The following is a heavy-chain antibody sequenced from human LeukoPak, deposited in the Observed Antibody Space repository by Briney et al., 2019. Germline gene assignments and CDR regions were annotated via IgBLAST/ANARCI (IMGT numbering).Heavy chain of an antibody. D-gene: IGHD5-18*01. CDR2: IYPGESDT. CDR1: GYRFIRYW. Sequence: GGSLQISGKGSGYRFIRYWIAGGRQMPGKGLEGRGIIYPGESDTRYSTSCQGGVTISADKSSTTAYLQWSSLKASDTAMYYCARQGSGYSPTYYYYMDVWGKGTTVTISS. CDR3: ARQGSGYSPTYYYYMDV. J-gene: IGHJ6*03. V-gene: IGHV5-51*01.